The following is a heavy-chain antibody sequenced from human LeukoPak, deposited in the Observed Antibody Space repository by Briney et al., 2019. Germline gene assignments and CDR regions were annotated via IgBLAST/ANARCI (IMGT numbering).Heavy chain of an antibody. D-gene: IGHD1-26*01. CDR1: DYSISSGYY. CDR3: ARIVGATHLSDY. V-gene: IGHV4-38-2*02. Sequence: TSETLSLTCTVSDYSISSGYYWGWIRQPPGKGLEWIGSIYHSGNTYYNPSLKSRVTISVDTSKNQFSLKLSSVTAADTAVYYCARIVGATHLSDYWGQGTLVTVSS. CDR2: IYHSGNT. J-gene: IGHJ4*02.